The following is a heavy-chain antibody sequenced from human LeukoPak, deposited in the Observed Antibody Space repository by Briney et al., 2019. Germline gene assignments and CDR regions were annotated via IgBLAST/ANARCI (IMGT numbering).Heavy chain of an antibody. CDR2: IYYSGST. CDR1: GGYISSYY. J-gene: IGHJ4*02. V-gene: IGHV4-59*01. Sequence: SKTLSLTCSVAGGYISSYYRSWIRQPPRKGLPWIGYIYYSGSTNYTPSLKSRVTISVDTSENQLSLKLSSVTAADTAVYYCARAHSSSWYMDYWGQGTLVTVSS. D-gene: IGHD6-13*01. CDR3: ARAHSSSWYMDY.